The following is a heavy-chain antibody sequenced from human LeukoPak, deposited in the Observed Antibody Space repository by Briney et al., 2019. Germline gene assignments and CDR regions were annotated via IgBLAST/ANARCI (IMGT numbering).Heavy chain of an antibody. CDR1: AYIFTVYY. CDR3: ARDINY. V-gene: IGHV1-2*02. D-gene: IGHD3-10*01. Sequence: ASVTVSCTASAYIFTVYYIHWVRQAPGQGLEWLGWLNPNSGGTKYAQKFQGRVTMTSDTSINTAYMELSRLRSDDTAFYYCARDINYWGQGTLVTVSS. CDR2: LNPNSGGT. J-gene: IGHJ4*02.